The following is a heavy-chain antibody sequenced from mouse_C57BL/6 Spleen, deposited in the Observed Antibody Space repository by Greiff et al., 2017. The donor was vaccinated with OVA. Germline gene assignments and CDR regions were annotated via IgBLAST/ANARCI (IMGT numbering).Heavy chain of an antibody. CDR3: ARPSIYDDYDGFAY. D-gene: IGHD2-4*01. Sequence: EVQLQQSGPELVKPGASVKLSCKASGYTFTDYYMNWVKQSHGKSLEWIGDINPNNGGTSYNQKFKGKATLTVDKSSSTPYMELRSLTSEDSAVYYCARPSIYDDYDGFAYWGQGTLVTVSA. CDR2: INPNNGGT. CDR1: GYTFTDYY. V-gene: IGHV1-26*01. J-gene: IGHJ3*01.